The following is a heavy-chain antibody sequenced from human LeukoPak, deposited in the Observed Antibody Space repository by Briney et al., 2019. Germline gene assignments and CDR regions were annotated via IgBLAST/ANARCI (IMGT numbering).Heavy chain of an antibody. Sequence: GFXXXXYWMSWVRQAPGKGLEWVANIKQDGSEKYYVDSVKGRFTISRDNAKNSLYLQMNSLRAEDTAVYYCAREGTSQSLAYWGQGTLVTVSS. D-gene: IGHD3-10*01. CDR2: IKQDGSEK. V-gene: IGHV3-7*01. CDR3: AREGTSQSLAY. J-gene: IGHJ4*02. CDR1: GFXXXXYW.